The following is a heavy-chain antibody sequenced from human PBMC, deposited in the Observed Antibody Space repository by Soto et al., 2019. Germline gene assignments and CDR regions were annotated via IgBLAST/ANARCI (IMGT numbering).Heavy chain of an antibody. D-gene: IGHD5-12*01. CDR2: IYYSGST. J-gene: IGHJ4*02. Sequence: SETLSLTCTVSGGSISSYYWSWIRQPPGKGLEWIGYIYYSGSTNYNPSLKSRVTISVDTSKNQFSLKLSSVTAADTAVYYCARFHSGYDFPDYFDYWGQGTLVTVSS. V-gene: IGHV4-59*01. CDR1: GGSISSYY. CDR3: ARFHSGYDFPDYFDY.